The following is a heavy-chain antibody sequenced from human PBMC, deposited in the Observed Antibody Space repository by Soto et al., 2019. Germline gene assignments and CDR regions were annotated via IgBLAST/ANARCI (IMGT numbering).Heavy chain of an antibody. CDR2: MQHTGNT. CDR3: AKDVSSRRWFDP. J-gene: IGHJ5*02. D-gene: IGHD3-16*01. CDR1: GASIRSYH. Sequence: ETLSLTCAVSGASIRSYHWSWIRQPAGKGLEWIGRMQHTGNTNYNPSLKSRVTMSVDTSKNQISLKMTSVTAADTAVYFCAKDVSSRRWFDPWGQGILVTVSS. V-gene: IGHV4-4*07.